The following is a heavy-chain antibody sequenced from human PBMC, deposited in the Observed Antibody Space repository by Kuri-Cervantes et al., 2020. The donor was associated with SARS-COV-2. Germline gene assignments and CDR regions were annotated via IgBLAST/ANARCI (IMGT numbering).Heavy chain of an antibody. V-gene: IGHV1-69*10. CDR1: GGTFSSYA. CDR3: AINIAARPGPYNWFDP. D-gene: IGHD6-6*01. J-gene: IGHJ5*02. Sequence: SVKVSCKASGGTFSSYAISWVRQAPGQGLEWMGGIIPIFGIANYAQKFQGRVTMTADTSTSTAYMELRSLRSDDTAVYYCAINIAARPGPYNWFDPWGQGTLVTVSS. CDR2: IIPIFGIA.